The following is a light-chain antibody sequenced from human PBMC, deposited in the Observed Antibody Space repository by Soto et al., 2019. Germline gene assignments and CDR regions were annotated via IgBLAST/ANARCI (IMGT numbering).Light chain of an antibody. Sequence: EIVLTQSPGTLSLSPGERATLSCRASQSVSSSYLAWYQQKPGQAPRLLIYGASSRATGIPDRFSGSGSGTDFTLTISRLAPEDFAVYYCQQYGSKSWTFGQGTKVEIK. CDR1: QSVSSSY. CDR2: GAS. J-gene: IGKJ1*01. V-gene: IGKV3-20*01. CDR3: QQYGSKSWT.